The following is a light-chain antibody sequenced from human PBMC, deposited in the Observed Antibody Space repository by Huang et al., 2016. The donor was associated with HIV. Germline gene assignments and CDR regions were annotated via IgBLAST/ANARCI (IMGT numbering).Light chain of an antibody. Sequence: DLQMTQSPSSLSASVGDRVTITCRASQSLNNYLNWYQQKPGKAPNLRIYSASTLKSGFPPRFSGGVSGTVFTLTISNLQPEDYATYYCQQTFSVPLTFGGGTKVEIK. CDR1: QSLNNY. CDR2: SAS. V-gene: IGKV1-39*01. J-gene: IGKJ4*01. CDR3: QQTFSVPLT.